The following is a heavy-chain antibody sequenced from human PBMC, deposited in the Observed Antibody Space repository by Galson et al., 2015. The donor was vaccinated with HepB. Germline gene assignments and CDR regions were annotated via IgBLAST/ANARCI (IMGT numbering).Heavy chain of an antibody. CDR2: TSSSSSYI. CDR3: ARDLGVYCGGDCYLSDYYYYGMDV. CDR1: GFTFSSYS. J-gene: IGHJ6*02. Sequence: SLRLSCAASGFTFSSYSMNWVRQAPGKGLEWVSSTSSSSSYIYYADSVKGRFTISRDNAKNSLYLQMNSLRAEDTAVYYCARDLGVYCGGDCYLSDYYYYGMDVWGQGTTVTVSS. D-gene: IGHD2-21*02. V-gene: IGHV3-21*01.